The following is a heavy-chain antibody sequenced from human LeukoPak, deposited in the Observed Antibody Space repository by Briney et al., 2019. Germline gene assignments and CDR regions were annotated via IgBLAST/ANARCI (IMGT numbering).Heavy chain of an antibody. CDR1: VLSFSTYD. CDR2: ISTTGGYT. D-gene: IGHD5-24*01. V-gene: IGHV3-23*01. J-gene: IGHJ4*02. Sequence: PGGSLRLSCVGSVLSFSTYDMGWVRQTPGKGLEWVSAISTTGGYTEDADSVKGRFTISRDNSQNTLFLQMHSLRAEDTAVYYCAKKPATIKFPFDIWGQGTLVTVSP. CDR3: AKKPATIKFPFDI.